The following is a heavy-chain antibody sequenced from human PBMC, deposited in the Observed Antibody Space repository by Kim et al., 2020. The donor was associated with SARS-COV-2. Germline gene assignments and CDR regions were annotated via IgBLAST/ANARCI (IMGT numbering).Heavy chain of an antibody. D-gene: IGHD4-17*01. V-gene: IGHV3-11*01. J-gene: IGHJ4*02. Sequence: YEDSVKGRFTMSRENAKNSRYLQRNSRRAEDTAVYYCARERGAAVTTDSWGQGTLVTVSS. CDR3: ARERGAAVTTDS.